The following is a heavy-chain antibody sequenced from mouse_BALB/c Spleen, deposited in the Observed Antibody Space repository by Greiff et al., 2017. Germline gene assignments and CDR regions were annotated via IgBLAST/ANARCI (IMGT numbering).Heavy chain of an antibody. CDR1: GDSITSGY. CDR3: ARGLRPYYAMDY. CDR2: ISYSGST. J-gene: IGHJ4*01. Sequence: EVKLQESGPDLVKPSQSLSLTCTVTGDSITSGYWNWIRKFPGNKLEYMGYISYSGSTYYNPSLKSRISITRDTSKNQYYLQLNSVTTEDTATYYCARGLRPYYAMDYWGQGTSVTVSS. V-gene: IGHV3-8*02. D-gene: IGHD2-4*01.